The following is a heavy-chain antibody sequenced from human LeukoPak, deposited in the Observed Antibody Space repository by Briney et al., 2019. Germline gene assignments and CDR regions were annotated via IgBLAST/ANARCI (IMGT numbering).Heavy chain of an antibody. D-gene: IGHD5-18*01. CDR3: ARDKSRGYSYGLNWFDP. CDR1: GGSFSGYY. Sequence: SETLSLTCAVYGGSFSGYYWNWIRQPPGKGLEWIGGINHSGNTNYNPSLKSRVTISVDTSKNQFSLKLSSVTAADTAVYYCARDKSRGYSYGLNWFDPWGQGTLVTVSS. CDR2: INHSGNT. J-gene: IGHJ5*02. V-gene: IGHV4-34*01.